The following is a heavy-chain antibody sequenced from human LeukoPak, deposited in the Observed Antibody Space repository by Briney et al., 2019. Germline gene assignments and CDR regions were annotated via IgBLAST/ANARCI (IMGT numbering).Heavy chain of an antibody. V-gene: IGHV4-31*03. CDR2: IYYSGST. CDR1: GGSISSGGYY. D-gene: IGHD5-12*01. Sequence: PSETLSLTCTVSGGSISSGGYYWSWIRQHPGKGLEWIGYIYYSGSTYYNPSLKSRVTISVDTSKNQFSLKLSSVTAADTAVYYCARGKDGYNSIDYWGQGTLVTVSS. J-gene: IGHJ4*02. CDR3: ARGKDGYNSIDY.